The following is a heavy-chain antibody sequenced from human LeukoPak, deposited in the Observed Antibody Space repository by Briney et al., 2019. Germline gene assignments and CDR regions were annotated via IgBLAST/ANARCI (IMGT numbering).Heavy chain of an antibody. CDR1: GFTFSNYA. D-gene: IGHD3-9*01. Sequence: PGGSLRLSCVASGFTFSNYAMSWVRQAPGKGLEWVSAITGSGGITYYADSVKGRFTISRDNSKNTLSLQMTTLRAEDTAVYYCAKWGDYDVLTGYYDPDYWGQGTLVTVSS. CDR3: AKWGDYDVLTGYYDPDY. CDR2: ITGSGGIT. V-gene: IGHV3-23*01. J-gene: IGHJ4*02.